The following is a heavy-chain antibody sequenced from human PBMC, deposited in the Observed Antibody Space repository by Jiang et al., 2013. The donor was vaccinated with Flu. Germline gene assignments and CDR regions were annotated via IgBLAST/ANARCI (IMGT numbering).Heavy chain of an antibody. D-gene: IGHD1-26*01. Sequence: GPGLVKPSETLSLTCTVSGGSISSHYWSWIRQPPGKGLEWIGYIYYSGSTNYNPSLKSRVTISVDTSKNQFSLKLSSVTAADTAVYYCARAPQGWEQTLDYWGQGTLVTVSS. CDR2: IYYSGST. V-gene: IGHV4-59*11. CDR1: GGSISSHY. CDR3: ARAPQGWEQTLDY. J-gene: IGHJ4*02.